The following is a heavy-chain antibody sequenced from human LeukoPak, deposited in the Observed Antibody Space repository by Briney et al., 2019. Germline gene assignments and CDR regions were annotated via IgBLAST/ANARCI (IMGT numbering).Heavy chain of an antibody. J-gene: IGHJ4*02. CDR3: ARDNYDILTGNPGLLHY. V-gene: IGHV1-3*02. CDR1: GYTFTSYA. D-gene: IGHD3-9*01. Sequence: ASVKVSCKASGYTFTSYAMHWVRQAPGQRLEWMGWSNAGNGNTKYSQEFQGRVTITRDTSASTAYMELSSLRSEDTAVYYCARDNYDILTGNPGLLHYWGQGTLVTVSS. CDR2: SNAGNGNT.